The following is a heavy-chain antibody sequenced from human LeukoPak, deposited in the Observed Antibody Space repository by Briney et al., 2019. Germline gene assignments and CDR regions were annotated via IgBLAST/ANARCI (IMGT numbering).Heavy chain of an antibody. Sequence: SSETLSLTCTVSGGSISSYYWSWIRQPPGKGLEWIAYLFYSGSTDYNPSLKSRLTLSVDTSKNQFSLKLNSVIAADTALYYCARHGSTSLHYAFDIWGQETMVTVSS. J-gene: IGHJ3*02. D-gene: IGHD2-2*01. CDR3: ARHGSTSLHYAFDI. V-gene: IGHV4-59*01. CDR1: GGSISSYY. CDR2: LFYSGST.